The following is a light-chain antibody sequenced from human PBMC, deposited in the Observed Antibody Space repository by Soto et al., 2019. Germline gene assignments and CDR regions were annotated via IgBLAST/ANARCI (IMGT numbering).Light chain of an antibody. J-gene: IGLJ3*02. CDR3: CSYAGNRIFV. CDR1: SSDLGAYDL. V-gene: IGLV2-23*01. Sequence: QSALTQPASVSGSPGQSITISCIGTSSDLGAYDLVSWYQQHPGTPLRLIIYEDLRRPSGIDSRFSGSKSGNTASLTISGLLEEDEGNYHCCSYAGNRIFVFGGGTQLTVL. CDR2: EDL.